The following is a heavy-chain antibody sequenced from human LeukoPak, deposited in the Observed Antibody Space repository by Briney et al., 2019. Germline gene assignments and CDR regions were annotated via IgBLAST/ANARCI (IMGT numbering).Heavy chain of an antibody. V-gene: IGHV1-69*04. CDR3: ARDVGELLLSDIDY. Sequence: SVKVSCKASGGTFSSYAISWVRQAPGQELEWMGRIIPILGIANYAQKFQGRVTITADKSTSTAYMELSSLRSEDTAVYYCARDVGELLLSDIDYWGQGTLVTVSS. J-gene: IGHJ4*02. CDR2: IIPILGIA. D-gene: IGHD3-10*01. CDR1: GGTFSSYA.